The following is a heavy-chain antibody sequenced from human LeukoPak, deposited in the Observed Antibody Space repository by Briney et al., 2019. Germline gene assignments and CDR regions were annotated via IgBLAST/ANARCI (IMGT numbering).Heavy chain of an antibody. CDR3: AKGAALIRGSPEI. D-gene: IGHD3-10*01. CDR2: VGGSGVST. V-gene: IGHV3-23*01. J-gene: IGHJ3*02. CDR1: GFTFSKFA. Sequence: GGSLRLSCAAPGFTFSKFAMCWVRQAPGKGLEWVSVVGGSGVSTYYADSVKGRFTISRDSAKNTLYLHMNSLRADDTAVYYCAKGAALIRGSPEIWGQGTVVTVSS.